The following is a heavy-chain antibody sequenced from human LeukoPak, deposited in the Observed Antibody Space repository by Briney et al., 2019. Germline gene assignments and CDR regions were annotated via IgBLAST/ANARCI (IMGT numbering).Heavy chain of an antibody. Sequence: ASVKVSCKASGYTFTNHGISWVRQAPGQGLEWMGWMNPNSGNTGYAQKFQGRVTITRNTSISTAYMELSSLRSEDTAVYYCAAYDRTFDYWGQGTLVTVSS. CDR2: MNPNSGNT. CDR3: AAYDRTFDY. V-gene: IGHV1-8*03. CDR1: GYTFTNHG. D-gene: IGHD3-16*01. J-gene: IGHJ4*02.